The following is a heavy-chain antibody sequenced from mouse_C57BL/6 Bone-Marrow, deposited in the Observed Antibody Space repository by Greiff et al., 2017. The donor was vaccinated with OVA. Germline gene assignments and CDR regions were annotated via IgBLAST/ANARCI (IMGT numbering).Heavy chain of an antibody. CDR3: SYNNLWAMDY. V-gene: IGHV1-81*01. CDR2: IYPRSGNT. D-gene: IGHD6-1*01. CDR1: GYTFTSYG. Sequence: QVQLQQSGAELARPGASVKLSCKASGYTFTSYGISWVKQRTGLGLEWIGEIYPRSGNTYYTEKFKGKATLTADKSSSTAYMELRRLTSADSAVYVCSYNNLWAMDYWGQGTSVTVSS. J-gene: IGHJ4*01.